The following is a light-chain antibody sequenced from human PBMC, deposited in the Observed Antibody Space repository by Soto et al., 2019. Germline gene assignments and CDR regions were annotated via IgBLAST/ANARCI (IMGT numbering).Light chain of an antibody. CDR2: KAS. J-gene: IGKJ1*01. Sequence: DIPMTQSPSTLSGSVGDRVTITCRASQTISSWFAWYQQKPGKAPKLLIYKASTLKSGVPSRFSGSGSGTEFTLTISSLQPDDFATYYCQHYNSYSEAFGQWTKVELK. V-gene: IGKV1-5*03. CDR1: QTISSW. CDR3: QHYNSYSEA.